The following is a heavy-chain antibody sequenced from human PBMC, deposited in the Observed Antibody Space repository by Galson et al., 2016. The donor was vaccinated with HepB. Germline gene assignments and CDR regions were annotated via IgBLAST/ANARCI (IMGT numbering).Heavy chain of an antibody. CDR2: ISYDGTAQ. D-gene: IGHD3-3*01. J-gene: IGHJ6*02. CDR3: AKDPYDFWSAYYPGGGMDV. V-gene: IGHV3-30*18. Sequence: SLRLSCAASGFNFSNYAMHRVRQAPGKGLEWVAVISYDGTAQYYADSVKGRFTISRDNSKNTLFLKVNSLRVEDTSVYYCAKDPYDFWSAYYPGGGMDVWGQGTTVTVSS. CDR1: GFNFSNYA.